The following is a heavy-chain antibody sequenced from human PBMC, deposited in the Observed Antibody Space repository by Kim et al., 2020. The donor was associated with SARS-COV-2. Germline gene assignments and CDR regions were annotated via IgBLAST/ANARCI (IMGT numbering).Heavy chain of an antibody. Sequence: GGSLRLSCAASGFTFSNYEMNWVRQAPGKGLEWVSYISSTGNTIYYADSVKGRFTISRDNAKNSLYLQMNSLRAEDTAVYYCARDDYTHYYDSSGYPRGNAFDIWGQGTMVTVSS. CDR1: GFTFSNYE. J-gene: IGHJ3*02. CDR3: ARDDYTHYYDSSGYPRGNAFDI. V-gene: IGHV3-48*03. D-gene: IGHD3-22*01. CDR2: ISSTGNTI.